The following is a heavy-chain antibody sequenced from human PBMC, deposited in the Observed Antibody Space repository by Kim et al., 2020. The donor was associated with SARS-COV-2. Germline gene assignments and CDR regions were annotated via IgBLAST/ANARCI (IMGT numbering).Heavy chain of an antibody. CDR1: GFTFSSYA. V-gene: IGHV3-23*01. CDR2: ISGSGGST. CDR3: ANTVREGGGWYY. Sequence: GGSLRLSCAASGFTFSSYAMSWVRQAPGKGLEWVSAISGSGGSTYYADSVKGRFTISRDNSKNTLYLQMNSLRAEDTAVYYCANTVREGGGWYYWGQGSLVTVSS. D-gene: IGHD6-19*01. J-gene: IGHJ4*02.